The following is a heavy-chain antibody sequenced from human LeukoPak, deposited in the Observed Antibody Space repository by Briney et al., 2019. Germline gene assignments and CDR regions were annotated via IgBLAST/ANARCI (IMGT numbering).Heavy chain of an antibody. Sequence: ASVKVSCKASGYTFTGYYMHWVRQAPGQGLEWMGWINPNSGGTNYAQKFQGRVTMTRDTSISTAYMELSRLRSDDTAVYYCARDTGYCTNGVCGNWFDPWGQGTLVTASS. V-gene: IGHV1-2*02. CDR3: ARDTGYCTNGVCGNWFDP. CDR2: INPNSGGT. J-gene: IGHJ5*02. CDR1: GYTFTGYY. D-gene: IGHD2-8*01.